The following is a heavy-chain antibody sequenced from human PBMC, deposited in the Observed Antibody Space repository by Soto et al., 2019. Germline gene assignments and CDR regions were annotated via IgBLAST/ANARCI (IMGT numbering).Heavy chain of an antibody. CDR3: ARGPYGSGSYSLDY. D-gene: IGHD3-10*01. Sequence: GGSLRLSCAASGFTVSSNYMSWVRQAPGKGLEWVSVIYSGSSTYYADSGKGRFSVSRDNSKNTLYLQMTSLRAEDTAVYYCARGPYGSGSYSLDYWGQGTLVTVSS. V-gene: IGHV3-66*01. CDR2: IYSGSST. CDR1: GFTVSSNY. J-gene: IGHJ4*02.